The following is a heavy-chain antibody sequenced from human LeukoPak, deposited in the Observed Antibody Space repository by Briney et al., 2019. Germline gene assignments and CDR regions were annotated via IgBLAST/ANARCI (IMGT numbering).Heavy chain of an antibody. J-gene: IGHJ5*02. CDR1: GDSINSHH. D-gene: IGHD5-12*01. CDR3: ARDTYDYYFDP. V-gene: IGHV4-59*11. CDR2: MYYSGST. Sequence: PSETLSLTYTVSGDSINSHHWNWIRQPPGKGLEWIGYMYYSGSTKYNPSLKSRVAISIDTSKNQSSLKLSSVTAADMAVYYCARDTYDYYFDPWGQGTLVTVSS.